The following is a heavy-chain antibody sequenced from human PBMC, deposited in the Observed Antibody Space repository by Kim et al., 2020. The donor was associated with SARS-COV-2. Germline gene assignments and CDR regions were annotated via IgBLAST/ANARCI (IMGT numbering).Heavy chain of an antibody. J-gene: IGHJ6*02. CDR1: GFTFSSYW. D-gene: IGHD1-1*01. CDR2: IKQDGSEK. Sequence: GGSLRLSCAASGFTFSSYWMSWVRQAPGKGLEWVANIKQDGSEKYYVDSVKGRFTISRDNAKNSLYLQMNSLRAEDTAVYYCARGSLAGAALYYYYYGMDVWGQGTTVTVSS. V-gene: IGHV3-7*03. CDR3: ARGSLAGAALYYYYYGMDV.